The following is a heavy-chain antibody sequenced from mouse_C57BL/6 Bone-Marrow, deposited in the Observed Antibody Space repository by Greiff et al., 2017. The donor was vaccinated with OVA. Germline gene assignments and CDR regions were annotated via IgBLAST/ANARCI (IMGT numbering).Heavy chain of an antibody. CDR1: GYTFTSYG. CDR2: IGPSSGGT. D-gene: IGHD2-12*01. CDR3: ARPYYSLYAMDY. J-gene: IGHJ4*01. V-gene: IGHV1-72*01. Sequence: QVQLQQPGAELVKPGASVKLSCTASGYTFTSYGMHWVKQRPGRGLEWMGRIGPSSGGTKYKEKVKSKATLTVDKPYSTAYMQLSSLTSDDSEVYYCARPYYSLYAMDYWGQGTSVTVSS.